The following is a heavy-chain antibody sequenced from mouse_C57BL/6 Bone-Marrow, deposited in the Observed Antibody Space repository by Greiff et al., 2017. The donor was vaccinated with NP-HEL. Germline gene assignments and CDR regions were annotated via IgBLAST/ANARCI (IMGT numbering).Heavy chain of an antibody. J-gene: IGHJ4*01. CDR3: ARDVETGPYAMDY. CDR1: GFTFSDFY. D-gene: IGHD4-1*01. Sequence: EVKLMESGGGLVQSGRSLRLSCATSGFTFSDFYMEWVRQAPGKGLEWIAASRNKANDYTTEYSASVKGRFIVSRDTSQSILYLQMNALRAEDTAIYYCARDVETGPYAMDYWGQGTSVTVSS. V-gene: IGHV7-1*01. CDR2: SRNKANDYTT.